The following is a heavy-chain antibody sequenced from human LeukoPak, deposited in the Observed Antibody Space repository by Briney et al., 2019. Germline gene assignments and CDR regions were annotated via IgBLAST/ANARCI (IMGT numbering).Heavy chain of an antibody. CDR1: GFTFSDYY. CDR2: IDQDGSEK. CDR3: ATYHNYYDNSRFDY. D-gene: IGHD3-22*01. V-gene: IGHV3-7*05. Sequence: PGGSLRLSCAASGFTFSDYYMTWIRQAPGKGLEWVANIDQDGSEKYYVDSVKGRFTISRDNAKNSLYLQMNSLRAEDTAVYYCATYHNYYDNSRFDYWGQGTLVTVSS. J-gene: IGHJ4*02.